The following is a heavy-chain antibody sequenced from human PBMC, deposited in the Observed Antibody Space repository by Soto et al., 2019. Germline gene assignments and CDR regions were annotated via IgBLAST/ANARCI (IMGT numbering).Heavy chain of an antibody. Sequence: ASVKVSCKTSGYTFSSYGITWVRQAPGQPLEWLGWISLYSDGTNYAQKFQGRVSMTTDTSTTTAYMELRSLRSDDTAVYYCARVVPGAEAWFGPWGQGTLVTVSS. D-gene: IGHD2-2*01. J-gene: IGHJ5*02. CDR2: ISLYSDGT. CDR3: ARVVPGAEAWFGP. V-gene: IGHV1-18*01. CDR1: GYTFSSYG.